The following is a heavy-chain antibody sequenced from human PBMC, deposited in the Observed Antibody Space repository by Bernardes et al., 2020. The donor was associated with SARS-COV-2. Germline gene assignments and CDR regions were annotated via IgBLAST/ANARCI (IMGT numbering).Heavy chain of an antibody. V-gene: IGHV3-23*01. J-gene: IGHJ4*02. Sequence: VGSLILSCAASGFTFSSYAMSWVRQAPGQGLEWVSAISGSGGSTYYADSVKGRFTISRDNSKNTLYLQMNSLRAEDTAVYYCAKDGSNYDYFDYWGQGTLVTVSS. CDR3: AKDGSNYDYFDY. CDR2: ISGSGGST. D-gene: IGHD4-4*01. CDR1: GFTFSSYA.